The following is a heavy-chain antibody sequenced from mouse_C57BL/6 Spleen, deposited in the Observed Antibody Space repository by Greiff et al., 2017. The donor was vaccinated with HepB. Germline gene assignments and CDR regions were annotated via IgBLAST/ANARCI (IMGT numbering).Heavy chain of an antibody. D-gene: IGHD1-1*01. J-gene: IGHJ2*01. Sequence: EVKLLESGPELVKPGASVKISCKASGYSFTGYYMNWVKQSPEKSLEWIGEINLSTGGTTYNQKFKAKATLTVDKSSSTAYMQLKSLTSEDSAVYYCARMGFITTVVATSDFDYWGQGTTLTVSS. CDR1: GYSFTGYY. V-gene: IGHV1-42*01. CDR2: INLSTGGT. CDR3: ARMGFITTVVATSDFDY.